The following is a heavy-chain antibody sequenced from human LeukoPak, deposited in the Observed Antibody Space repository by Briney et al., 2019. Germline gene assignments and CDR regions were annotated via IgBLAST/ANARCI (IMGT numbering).Heavy chain of an antibody. CDR3: ARGRIMITFGGVIVYPYWFDP. J-gene: IGHJ5*02. V-gene: IGHV4-34*01. Sequence: PSETLSLTCAVYGGSFSGYYWSWIRQPPGKGLEWIGEINHSGSTNYNPSLKSRVTISVDTSKNQFSLKLSSVTAADTAVYYCARGRIMITFGGVIVYPYWFDPWGQGTLVTVSS. CDR1: GGSFSGYY. CDR2: INHSGST. D-gene: IGHD3-16*02.